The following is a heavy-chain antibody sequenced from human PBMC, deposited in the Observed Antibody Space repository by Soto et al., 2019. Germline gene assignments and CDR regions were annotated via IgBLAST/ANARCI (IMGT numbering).Heavy chain of an antibody. CDR1: GYSFAGYW. J-gene: IGHJ4*02. V-gene: IGHV5-10-1*01. D-gene: IGHD3-22*01. Sequence: GGSLKISCKGSGYSFAGYWITWVRQKPGKGLEWMGRIAPSDSQTYYSPSFRGHVTISVTKSITTVFLQWSSLRASDTAMYYCARQIYDSDTGPNFQYYFDSWGQGTPVTVS. CDR2: IAPSDSQT. CDR3: ARQIYDSDTGPNFQYYFDS.